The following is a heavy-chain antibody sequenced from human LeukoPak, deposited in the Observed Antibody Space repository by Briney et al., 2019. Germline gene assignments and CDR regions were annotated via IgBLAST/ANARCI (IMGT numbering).Heavy chain of an antibody. J-gene: IGHJ3*02. Sequence: ASVKVSCKASGYTFTSYGISWVRQAPGQGLEWMGWISPYNGNTNYAQKFQGRVTITADESTSTAYMELSSLRSEDTAVYYCARDGYCSSTSCYTGEAFDIWGQGTMVTVSS. D-gene: IGHD2-2*02. CDR3: ARDGYCSSTSCYTGEAFDI. CDR2: ISPYNGNT. V-gene: IGHV1-18*01. CDR1: GYTFTSYG.